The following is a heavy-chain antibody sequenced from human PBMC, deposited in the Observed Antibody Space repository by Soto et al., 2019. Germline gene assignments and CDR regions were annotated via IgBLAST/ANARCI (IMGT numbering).Heavy chain of an antibody. V-gene: IGHV3-9*01. CDR1: GFTFDDYA. CDR3: AKGYSSGWYSAFDI. CDR2: ISWNSGSI. Sequence: EVQLVESGGGLVQPGRSLRLSCAASGFTFDDYAMHWVRQAPGQGLEWVSGISWNSGSIGYADSVKGRFTISRDNAKNSLYLQMNRLRAEDTALYYCAKGYSSGWYSAFDIWGQGTMVTVSS. D-gene: IGHD6-19*01. J-gene: IGHJ3*02.